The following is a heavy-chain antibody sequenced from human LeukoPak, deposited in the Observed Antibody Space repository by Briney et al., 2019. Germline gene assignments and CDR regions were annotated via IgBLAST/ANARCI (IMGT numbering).Heavy chain of an antibody. J-gene: IGHJ4*02. D-gene: IGHD3-16*02. CDR2: ISGSGGST. CDR1: GFTFSSYA. CDR3: AKGEGSDPGYTDY. V-gene: IGHV3-23*01. Sequence: PGGSLRLSCAASGFTFSSYAMSWVRQAPGKGLEWVSAISGSGGSTYYADSVKGRFAISRDNSKNTLYLQMNSLRAEDTAVYYCAKGEGSDPGYTDYWGQGTLVTVSS.